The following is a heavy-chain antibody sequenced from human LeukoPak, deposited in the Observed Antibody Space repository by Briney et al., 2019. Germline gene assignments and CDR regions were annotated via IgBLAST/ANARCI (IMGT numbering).Heavy chain of an antibody. D-gene: IGHD2-2*01. V-gene: IGHV1-2*02. CDR1: GYTFTGYY. CDR2: INPNSGGT. J-gene: IGHJ5*02. Sequence: ASVKVSRKASGYTFTGYYMHWVRQAPGQGLEWMGWINPNSGGTNYAQKFQGRVTMTRDTSISTAYVELSRLRSDDTAVYYCARAVGVVVPAAMGPWGQGTLVTVSS. CDR3: ARAVGVVVPAAMGP.